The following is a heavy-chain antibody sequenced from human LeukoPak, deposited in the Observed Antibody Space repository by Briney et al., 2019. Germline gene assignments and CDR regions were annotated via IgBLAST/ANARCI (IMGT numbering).Heavy chain of an antibody. CDR3: ARVKDTMVRGVLDY. D-gene: IGHD3-10*01. J-gene: IGHJ4*02. CDR1: GFTFSSFS. CDR2: ISSSSSTI. V-gene: IGHV3-48*01. Sequence: GSLRLSCAASGFTFSSFSMNWVRQAPGKGLEWVSYISSSSSTIYYADSVKGRFTISRDNAKNSLYLQMNSLRAEDTAVYYCARVKDTMVRGVLDYWGQGTLVTVSS.